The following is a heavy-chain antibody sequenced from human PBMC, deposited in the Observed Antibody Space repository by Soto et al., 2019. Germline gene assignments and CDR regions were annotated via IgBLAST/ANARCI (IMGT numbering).Heavy chain of an antibody. V-gene: IGHV3-73*01. CDR1: GFTFSGSA. CDR2: IRSKANSYAT. CDR3: TRLSLIAPDPYGMDV. D-gene: IGHD6-25*01. J-gene: IGHJ6*02. Sequence: GGSLRLSCAASGFTFSGSAMHWVRQASGKGLEWVGRIRSKANSYATAYAASVKGRFTISRDDSKNTAYLQMNGLKTGDTAVYYCTRLSLIAPDPYGMDVWGQGTTVTVSS.